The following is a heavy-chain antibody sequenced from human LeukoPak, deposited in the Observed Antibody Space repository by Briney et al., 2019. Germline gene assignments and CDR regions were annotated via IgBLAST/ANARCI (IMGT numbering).Heavy chain of an antibody. CDR1: GGSISSLSYY. CDR2: IYYGGRT. V-gene: IGHV4-39*07. D-gene: IGHD3-22*01. J-gene: IGHJ5*02. Sequence: PSETLSLTCSVSGGSISSLSYYWGWVRQPPGKGLEWIGSIYYGGRTYYNPSLKSRVTMPVDTSKNQFSLKLSSVTAADTAVYYCARADRLLSFWFDPWGQGTLVTVSS. CDR3: ARADRLLSFWFDP.